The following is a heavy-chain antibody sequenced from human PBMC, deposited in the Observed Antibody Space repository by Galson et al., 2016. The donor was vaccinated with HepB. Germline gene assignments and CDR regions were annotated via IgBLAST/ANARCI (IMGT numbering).Heavy chain of an antibody. CDR2: ISYDGSNK. V-gene: IGHV3-30*18. D-gene: IGHD4-17*01. CDR1: GFTFSSYG. CDR3: AKVGDKYYFDY. J-gene: IGHJ4*02. Sequence: SLRLSCAASGFTFSSYGIHWVRQAPGKGLEWVAVISYDGSNKKYADSVKGRFTISRDNSKNTLYLQMNSLRAEDTAVYYCAKVGDKYYFDYWGQGTLVTASS.